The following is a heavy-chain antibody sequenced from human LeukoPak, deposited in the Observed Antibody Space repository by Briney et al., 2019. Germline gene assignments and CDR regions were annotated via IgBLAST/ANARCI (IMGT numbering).Heavy chain of an antibody. CDR1: GFIFSDYP. Sequence: GTSLRLSCAASGFIFSDYPMHWVRQAPGKGLEWVAVISYDGSNKYYADSVKGRFTISRDNSKNTLYLQMNSLRAEDTAVYYCARIMTTVTPFDYWGQGTLVTVSS. D-gene: IGHD4-17*01. V-gene: IGHV3-30-3*01. J-gene: IGHJ4*02. CDR2: ISYDGSNK. CDR3: ARIMTTVTPFDY.